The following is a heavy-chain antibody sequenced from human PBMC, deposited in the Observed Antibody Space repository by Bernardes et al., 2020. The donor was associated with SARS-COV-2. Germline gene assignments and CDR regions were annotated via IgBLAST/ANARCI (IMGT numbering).Heavy chain of an antibody. D-gene: IGHD5-18*01. CDR2: IKQDGSEK. J-gene: IGHJ4*02. V-gene: IGHV3-7*04. CDR1: GFTFRSSW. CDR3: ARAYTWIQLWYFDY. Sequence: VEALILSCAASGFTFRSSWMSWVRQAPGQGLEWVANIKQDGSEKYYVDSVKGRFTISRDNAKNSLYLQMNSLRAEDTAVYYCARAYTWIQLWYFDYWGQGTLVTVSS.